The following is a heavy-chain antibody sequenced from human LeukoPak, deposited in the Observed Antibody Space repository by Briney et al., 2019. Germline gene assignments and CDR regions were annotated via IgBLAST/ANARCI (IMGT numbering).Heavy chain of an antibody. Sequence: PSETLSLTCTVSGGSISSYYWSWIRQPAGKGLEWIGRIYTSGSTNYNPSLKSRVTMSVGTSKNQFSLKLSSVTAADTAVYYCARGGYDILTGYPYYFDYWGQGTLVTVSS. J-gene: IGHJ4*02. CDR1: GGSISSYY. D-gene: IGHD3-9*01. CDR3: ARGGYDILTGYPYYFDY. V-gene: IGHV4-4*07. CDR2: IYTSGST.